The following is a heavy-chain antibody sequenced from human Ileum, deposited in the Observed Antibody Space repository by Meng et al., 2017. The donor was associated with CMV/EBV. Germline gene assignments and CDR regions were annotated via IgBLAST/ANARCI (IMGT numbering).Heavy chain of an antibody. CDR3: VRVDTMTTFLLDS. CDR1: GGSFSSTSYH. J-gene: IGHJ4*02. Sequence: SETLSLTCTVSGGSFSSTSYHWGWVRQSPGKGLAWVGSISYTGSTYYNPSLERRLTISVDRSKNQFSLRLTTATAADAAVYYCVRVDTMTTFLLDSWGPGTLVTVSS. V-gene: IGHV4-39*07. D-gene: IGHD4-11*01. CDR2: ISYTGST.